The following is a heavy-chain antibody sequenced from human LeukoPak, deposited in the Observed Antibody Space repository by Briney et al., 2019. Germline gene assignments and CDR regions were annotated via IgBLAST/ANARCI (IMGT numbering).Heavy chain of an antibody. J-gene: IGHJ4*02. CDR1: GYSFTIYC. CDR2: IDPSDSYT. D-gene: IGHD3-16*02. CDR3: ASRPLYDYVWGSYRS. V-gene: IGHV5-10-1*01. Sequence: GESLKISCKGSGYSFTIYCISWVRQMPGKGLEWMGRIDPSDSYTNYSPSFQGHVTISADKSISTAYLQWSSLKASDTAMYYCASRPLYDYVWGSYRSWGQGTLVTVSS.